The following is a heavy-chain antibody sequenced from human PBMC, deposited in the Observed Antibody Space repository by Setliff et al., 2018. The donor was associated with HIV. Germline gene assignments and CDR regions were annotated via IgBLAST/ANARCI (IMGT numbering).Heavy chain of an antibody. CDR3: AREDARSGPGWTPGLFDS. J-gene: IGHJ5*01. CDR2: IFYSGST. Sequence: PSETLSLTCTVSAYSIRNGYYWGWIRQSPGRRPEWIGDIFYSGSTSYNPSLRSRVTMSLDTSTNQFSLNLNSVTAADTAVYYCAREDARSGPGWTPGLFDSWGQGSQVTVSS. CDR1: AYSIRNGYY. D-gene: IGHD2-15*01. V-gene: IGHV4-38-2*02.